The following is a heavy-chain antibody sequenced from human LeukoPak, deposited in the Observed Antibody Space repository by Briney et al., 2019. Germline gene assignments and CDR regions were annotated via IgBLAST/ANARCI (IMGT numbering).Heavy chain of an antibody. J-gene: IGHJ6*03. D-gene: IGHD3-22*01. CDR3: ARGPGARSGYYPLEDYYYYYYLDV. Sequence: SETLSLTCTVSGGSISSYYWSWIRQPPGKGLEWIGYIYYSGSTNYNPSLKSRVTISVDTSKNQFSLKLSSVTAADTAVYYCARGPGARSGYYPLEDYYYYYYLDVWGKGTTVTVSS. V-gene: IGHV4-59*01. CDR2: IYYSGST. CDR1: GGSISSYY.